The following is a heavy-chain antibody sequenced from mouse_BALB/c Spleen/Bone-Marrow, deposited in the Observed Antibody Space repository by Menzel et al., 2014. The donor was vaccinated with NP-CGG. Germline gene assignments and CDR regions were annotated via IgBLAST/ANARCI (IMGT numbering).Heavy chain of an antibody. CDR1: GFDFSGFW. Sequence: EVQLVESGGGLVQPGRSLKISCAASGFDFSGFWMGWVRLAPGKGLEWIGEINPDSRTINYSPFLKDRFIISRDNAKNTLYLQMSKVRSEDTALYYCARLGYYGGFAYWGQGTLVTVSA. CDR3: ARLGYYGGFAY. V-gene: IGHV4-1*02. J-gene: IGHJ3*01. D-gene: IGHD2-3*01. CDR2: INPDSRTI.